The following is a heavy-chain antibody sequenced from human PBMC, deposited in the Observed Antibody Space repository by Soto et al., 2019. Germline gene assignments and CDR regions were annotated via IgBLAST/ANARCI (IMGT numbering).Heavy chain of an antibody. D-gene: IGHD6-6*01. CDR3: ASPKEFEYDGMDV. CDR1: GYTFTRYY. V-gene: IGHV1-2*04. CDR2: INPNSGGT. Sequence: ASMEVSRKASGYTFTRYYMHWVRQAPGQGLEWMGWINPNSGGTNYAQKFQGWVTMTRDTSISTAYMELSRLRSDDTAVYYFASPKEFEYDGMDVWGQGTTVTGSS. J-gene: IGHJ6*02.